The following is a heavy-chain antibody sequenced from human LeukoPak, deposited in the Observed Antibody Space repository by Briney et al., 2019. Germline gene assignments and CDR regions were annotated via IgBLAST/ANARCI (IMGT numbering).Heavy chain of an antibody. J-gene: IGHJ4*02. CDR1: GGSISSGSYY. CDR3: ARGLFGVVIDKFDY. Sequence: SQTLSLTCTVSGGSISSGSYYWSWIRQPAGKGLEWIGRIYTSGSTNYDPSLKSRVTISVDTSKNQFSLKLSSVTAADTAVYYCARGLFGVVIDKFDYWGQGTLVTVSS. CDR2: IYTSGST. V-gene: IGHV4-61*02. D-gene: IGHD3-3*01.